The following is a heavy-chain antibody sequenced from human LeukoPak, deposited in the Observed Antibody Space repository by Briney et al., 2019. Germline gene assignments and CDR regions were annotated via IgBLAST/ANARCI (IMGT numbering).Heavy chain of an antibody. Sequence: PGGSLRLSCAASGFTFSSYTMNWVRQAPGKGLEWVSSISSNSTYIYYADSVKGRFTISRDNAKNSLYLQMNRLRAEDTAVYYCARGLPRDDSSGYYSYWGQGTLVTVSS. CDR2: ISSNSTYI. CDR3: ARGLPRDDSSGYYSY. D-gene: IGHD3-22*01. CDR1: GFTFSSYT. J-gene: IGHJ4*02. V-gene: IGHV3-21*01.